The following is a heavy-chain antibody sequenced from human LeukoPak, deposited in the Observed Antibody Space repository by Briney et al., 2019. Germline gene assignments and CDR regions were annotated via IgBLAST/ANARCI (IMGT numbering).Heavy chain of an antibody. CDR1: GGSISSYY. J-gene: IGHJ6*02. CDR3: ARQKKMGDYYYYGMDV. D-gene: IGHD2-8*01. V-gene: IGHV4-59*01. Sequence: SETLSLTCTVSGGSISSYYWSWIRQPPGKGLEWIGYIYYSGSTNYNSSLTSRVTISVDTSKNQFSLKLNSVTAAATAGSYCARQKKMGDYYYYGMDVWGQGTTVTVSS. CDR2: IYYSGST.